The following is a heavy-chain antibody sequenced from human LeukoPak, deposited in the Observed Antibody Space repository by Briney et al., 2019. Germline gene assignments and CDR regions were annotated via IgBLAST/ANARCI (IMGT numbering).Heavy chain of an antibody. Sequence: PGGSLRLSCAASGFIFSNYVMSWVRQAPGKGLEWVSGIGASGGTTYYVDSVKGRFTISGENTNNTLYLQMNSLRAGDTAVHYCAQHMSRPSPPLDYWGQGALVTVSS. D-gene: IGHD5/OR15-5a*01. CDR3: AQHMSRPSPPLDY. V-gene: IGHV3-23*01. CDR1: GFIFSNYV. J-gene: IGHJ4*02. CDR2: IGASGGTT.